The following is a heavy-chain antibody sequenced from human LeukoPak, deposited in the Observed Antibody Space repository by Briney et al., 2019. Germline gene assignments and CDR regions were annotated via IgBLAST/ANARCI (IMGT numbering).Heavy chain of an antibody. CDR1: GGSISSGSYY. CDR2: IYTSGST. J-gene: IGHJ3*02. CDR3: ARPGGYYYGSGSYYNAAFDI. Sequence: SETLSLTCTVSGGSISSGSYYWSWIRQPAGKGLEWIGRIYTSGSTNYNPSLKSRVTISVDTSKNQFSLKLSSVTAADTAVYYCARPGGYYYGSGSYYNAAFDIWGQGTMVTVSS. V-gene: IGHV4-61*02. D-gene: IGHD3-10*01.